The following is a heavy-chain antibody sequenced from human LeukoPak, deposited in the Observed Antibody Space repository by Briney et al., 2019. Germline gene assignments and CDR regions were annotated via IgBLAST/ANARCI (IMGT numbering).Heavy chain of an antibody. J-gene: IGHJ4*02. CDR1: GFTFSSYA. CDR3: ARDEVATISLDY. Sequence: GGSLRLSCAASGFTFSSYAMSWVRQAPGKGLEWVSAISGSGGSTYYADSVKGRFTISRDNAKNSLYLQMNSLRAEDTAVYYCARDEVATISLDYWGQGTLVTVSS. CDR2: ISGSGGST. V-gene: IGHV3-23*01. D-gene: IGHD5-12*01.